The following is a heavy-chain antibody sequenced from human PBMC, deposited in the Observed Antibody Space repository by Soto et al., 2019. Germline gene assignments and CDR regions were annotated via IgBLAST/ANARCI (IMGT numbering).Heavy chain of an antibody. V-gene: IGHV3-30*18. CDR3: AKEGARDYDSSGYDY. Sequence: QVQLVESGGGVVQPGRSLRLSCAASGFTFSSYGMHWVRQAPGKGLERVAVISYDGSNKYYADSVKGRFTISRDNSKNTLYLQMNSLRAEDTAVYYCAKEGARDYDSSGYDYWGQGTLVTVSS. J-gene: IGHJ4*02. CDR1: GFTFSSYG. D-gene: IGHD3-22*01. CDR2: ISYDGSNK.